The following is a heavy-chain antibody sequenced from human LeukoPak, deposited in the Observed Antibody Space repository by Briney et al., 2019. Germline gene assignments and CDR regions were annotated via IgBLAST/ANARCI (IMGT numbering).Heavy chain of an antibody. CDR1: GYTLTGYY. CDR3: ARGTLRLATAIGYYFDY. V-gene: IGHV1-2*02. J-gene: IGHJ4*02. CDR2: INPNSGGT. D-gene: IGHD5-18*01. Sequence: ASVKVSCKASGYTLTGYYMHWVRQAPGQGLEWMGWINPNSGGTNYAQKFQGRVTMTRDTSIRTAYMELSSLRSDDTAVYYCARGTLRLATAIGYYFDYWAQGTLVTVSS.